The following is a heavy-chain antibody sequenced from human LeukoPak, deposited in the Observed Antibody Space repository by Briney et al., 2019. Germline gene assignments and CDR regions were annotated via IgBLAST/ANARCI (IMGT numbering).Heavy chain of an antibody. J-gene: IGHJ4*02. D-gene: IGHD2-15*01. CDR2: IIPILGIA. V-gene: IGHV1-69*04. CDR3: ATDCSGGSCYGSYFDY. Sequence: PWASVKVSCKASGGTFSSYAISWVRQAPGQGLEWMGRIIPILGIANYAQKFQGRVTITADKSTSTAYMELSSLRSEDTAVYYCATDCSGGSCYGSYFDYWGQGTLVTVSS. CDR1: GGTFSSYA.